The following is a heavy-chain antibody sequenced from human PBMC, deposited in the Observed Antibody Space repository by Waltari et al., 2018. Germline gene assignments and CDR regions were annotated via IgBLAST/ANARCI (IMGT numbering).Heavy chain of an antibody. CDR2: ISGSGGST. J-gene: IGHJ4*02. Sequence: EVQLLESGGGLVQPGGSLRLSCAASGFTFSSYAMSWVRQAPGKGLEWVSAISGSGGSTYYADSVKGRFTISRDNSKNTLYLQMNSLRAEDTAVYYCAKDWDIVVVPAAILDYWGQGTLVTVSS. D-gene: IGHD2-2*02. CDR3: AKDWDIVVVPAAILDY. CDR1: GFTFSSYA. V-gene: IGHV3-23*01.